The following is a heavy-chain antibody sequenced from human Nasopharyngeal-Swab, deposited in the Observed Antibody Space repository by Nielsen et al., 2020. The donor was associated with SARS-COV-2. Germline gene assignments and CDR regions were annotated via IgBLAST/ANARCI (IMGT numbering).Heavy chain of an antibody. CDR3: ASSPGLAATALHY. J-gene: IGHJ4*02. V-gene: IGHV1-18*04. Sequence: KVSCKASGSTFISYGFNWVRQAPGQGLEWMGWISGYNGNTNYAQKFQGRLTMTTDTSTSTVHMEVRSLRSDDTAVYYCASSPGLAATALHYWGQGTLVTVSS. CDR2: ISGYNGNT. CDR1: GSTFISYG. D-gene: IGHD6-13*01.